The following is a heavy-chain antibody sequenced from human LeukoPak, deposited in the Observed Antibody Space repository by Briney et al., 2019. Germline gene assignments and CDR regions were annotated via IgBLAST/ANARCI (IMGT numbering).Heavy chain of an antibody. CDR2: ISSSSSTI. Sequence: GSLRLSCAASGFTFSSYSMNWVRQAPGKGLEWVSYISSSSSTIYYADSVKGRFTISRDNAKNSLYLQMNSLRAEDTAGYYCARSVAGTLMDYWGQGTLVTVSS. CDR1: GFTFSSYS. CDR3: ARSVAGTLMDY. V-gene: IGHV3-48*01. D-gene: IGHD6-19*01. J-gene: IGHJ4*02.